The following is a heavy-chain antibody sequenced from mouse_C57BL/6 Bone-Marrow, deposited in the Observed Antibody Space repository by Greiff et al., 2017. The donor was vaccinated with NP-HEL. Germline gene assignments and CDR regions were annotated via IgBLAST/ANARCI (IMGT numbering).Heavy chain of an antibody. CDR2: IYPGSGNT. V-gene: IGHV1-66*01. D-gene: IGHD1-1*01. CDR3: ARTRGSNYAMDY. J-gene: IGHJ4*01. Sequence: VQLQQSGPELVKPGASVKISCKASGYSFTSYYIHWVKQRPGQGLEWIGWIYPGSGNTKYNEKFKGKATLTADTSSSTAYMQLSSLTSEDSAVYYGARTRGSNYAMDYWGQGTSVTVSS. CDR1: GYSFTSYY.